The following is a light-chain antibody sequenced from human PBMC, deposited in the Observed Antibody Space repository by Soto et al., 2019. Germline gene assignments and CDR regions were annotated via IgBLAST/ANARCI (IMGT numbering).Light chain of an antibody. CDR2: LGS. J-gene: IGKJ1*01. CDR3: MQALQTPRT. Sequence: DIVMTQSPLSLPVTPGEPASISCRSSQSLLHSNGYNYLDWYLQKPGQSPHLLIHLGSNRASGVPDRFSGSGSGTDVTLQTSRVDAEPVGVYYCMQALQTPRTFDQGTKVEIK. CDR1: QSLLHSNGYNY. V-gene: IGKV2-28*01.